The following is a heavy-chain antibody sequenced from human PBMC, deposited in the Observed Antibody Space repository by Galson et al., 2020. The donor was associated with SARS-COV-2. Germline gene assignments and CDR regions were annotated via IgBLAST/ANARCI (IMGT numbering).Heavy chain of an antibody. V-gene: IGHV4-38-2*01. CDR2: VYPSGTT. J-gene: IGHJ2*01. CDR3: ARQGVNMIVLVTVPGWYFDL. CDR1: GYSVSTTTY. Sequence: SETLSLTCPVSGYSVSTTTYWGWVRQPPGRGLEWIGSVYPSGTTYYNPSLKSRVTISVDTSKNQFSLRLDSVTAADTALYYCARQGVNMIVLVTVPGWYFDLWGRGTLVTVSS. D-gene: IGHD3-22*01.